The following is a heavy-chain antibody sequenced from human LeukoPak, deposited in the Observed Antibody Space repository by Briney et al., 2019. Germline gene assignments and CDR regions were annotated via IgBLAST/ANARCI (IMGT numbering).Heavy chain of an antibody. D-gene: IGHD6-13*01. V-gene: IGHV1-8*01. Sequence: ASVKVSCKASGYTFTSYDINWVRQAPGQGLEWMGWMNPNSGNTGYAQKFQGRVTMTRNTSISTAYMELRSLISEDTAMYYCARRIAADGTAIGYWGQGTLVTVSS. CDR3: ARRIAADGTAIGY. CDR2: MNPNSGNT. CDR1: GYTFTSYD. J-gene: IGHJ4*02.